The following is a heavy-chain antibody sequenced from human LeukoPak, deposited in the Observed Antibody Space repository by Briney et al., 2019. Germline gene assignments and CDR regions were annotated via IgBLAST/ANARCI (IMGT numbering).Heavy chain of an antibody. D-gene: IGHD3-22*01. CDR2: IWYDGSNK. V-gene: IGHV3-33*08. Sequence: GGSLRLSCAASGFTFSSYAMHWVRQAPGKGLEWVAVIWYDGSNKYYADSVKGRFTISRDNSKNTLYLQMNSLRAEDTAVYYCARLQPYFYDSSGYSDYWGQGTLVTVSS. CDR1: GFTFSSYA. J-gene: IGHJ4*02. CDR3: ARLQPYFYDSSGYSDY.